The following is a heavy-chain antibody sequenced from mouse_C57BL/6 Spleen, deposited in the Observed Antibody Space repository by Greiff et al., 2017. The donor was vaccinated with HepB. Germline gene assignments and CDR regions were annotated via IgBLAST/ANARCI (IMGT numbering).Heavy chain of an antibody. Sequence: EVQLQQSGPELVKPGASVKMSCKASGYTFTDYNMHWVKQSHGKSLEWIGYINPNNGGTSYNQKFKGKATLTVNKSSSTAYMELRSLTSEDSAVYYCARGGNYYGSSLYAMDYWGQGTSVTVSS. CDR3: ARGGNYYGSSLYAMDY. CDR1: GYTFTDYN. V-gene: IGHV1-22*01. J-gene: IGHJ4*01. D-gene: IGHD1-1*01. CDR2: INPNNGGT.